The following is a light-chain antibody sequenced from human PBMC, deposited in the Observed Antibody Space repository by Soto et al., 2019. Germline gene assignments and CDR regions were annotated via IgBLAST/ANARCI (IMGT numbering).Light chain of an antibody. CDR3: QQNYRATPWT. Sequence: DIQMTQSPSTLSASVGDRVTITCRASQSITDWLAWYQHKPGKAPKLLINAASSLERGVPSRFSGGGSGTDFTLNISSLQPDDFATYYCQQNYRATPWTFGQGTKV. V-gene: IGKV1-5*01. J-gene: IGKJ1*01. CDR1: QSITDW. CDR2: AAS.